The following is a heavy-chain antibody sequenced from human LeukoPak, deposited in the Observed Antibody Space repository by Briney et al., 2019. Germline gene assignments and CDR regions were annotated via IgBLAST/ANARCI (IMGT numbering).Heavy chain of an antibody. V-gene: IGHV3-21*01. CDR1: GFTFSSYS. D-gene: IGHD3-3*01. J-gene: IGHJ4*02. Sequence: PGGSLRLSCAASGFTFSSYSMNWVRQAPGKGLEWVSSISSSSSYIYYADSVKGRFTISRDNAKNSLYLQMNSLRAEDTAVYYCARERWGITIIGVVKKYYFDYWGQGTLVTVSS. CDR3: ARERWGITIIGVVKKYYFDY. CDR2: ISSSSSYI.